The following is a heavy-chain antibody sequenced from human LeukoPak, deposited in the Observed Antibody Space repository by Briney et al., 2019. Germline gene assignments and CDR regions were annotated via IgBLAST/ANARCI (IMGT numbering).Heavy chain of an antibody. V-gene: IGHV4-38-2*02. J-gene: IGHJ6*03. Sequence: SETLSLTCTVSGYSISTGYYWGWIRPPPGKGLEWIASIFHSGSTYYNPSLKSRATISVDTSKNQFSLKLTSVTAADTAVYYWASQVYGNPARHYFYYMDVWGKGATVTVSS. CDR2: IFHSGST. D-gene: IGHD4-11*01. CDR1: GYSISTGYY. CDR3: ASQVYGNPARHYFYYMDV.